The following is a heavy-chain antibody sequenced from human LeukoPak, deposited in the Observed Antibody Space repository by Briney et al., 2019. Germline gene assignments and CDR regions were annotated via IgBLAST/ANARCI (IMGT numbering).Heavy chain of an antibody. V-gene: IGHV3-7*01. D-gene: IGHD6-19*01. CDR2: IKQDGSEK. CDR3: ARDKRSGWYGEYMDV. Sequence: GGSLRLSCAASGFTFGSYWMSWVRQAPGKGLERVANIKQDGSEKYYVDSVKGRFTISRDNAKNSLYLQMNSLRAEDTAVYYCARDKRSGWYGEYMDVWGKGTTVTVSS. CDR1: GFTFGSYW. J-gene: IGHJ6*03.